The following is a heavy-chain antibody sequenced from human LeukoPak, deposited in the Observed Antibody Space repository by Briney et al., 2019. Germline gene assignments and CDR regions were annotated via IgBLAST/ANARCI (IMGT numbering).Heavy chain of an antibody. V-gene: IGHV4-59*08. J-gene: IGHJ3*02. CDR3: ARRLGITMVRGVIRVVDAFVS. CDR1: GGSICGYY. D-gene: IGHD3-10*01. CDR2: IYYSGST. Sequence: PSETLSLTCTVSGGSICGYYWSWIRQPPGKGREWIWYIYYSGSTNYNRCHNSRVIISVDTSKNQFYVQLSSVTAAETAVYDCARRLGITMVRGVIRVVDAFVSWGQGAMAGVSS.